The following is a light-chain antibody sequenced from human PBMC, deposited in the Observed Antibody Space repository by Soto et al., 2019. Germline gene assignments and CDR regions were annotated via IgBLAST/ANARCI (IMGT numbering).Light chain of an antibody. J-gene: IGKJ4*01. CDR3: QQYGSSPLT. CDR1: QSVSSSY. V-gene: IGKV3-20*01. Sequence: EIVLTRSPGTLSLSPGERATLSCRASQSVSSSYLAWYQQKPGQAPRLLIYGASSRATGIPDRFSGSGSGTDFTLTISRLEPEDFAVYYCQQYGSSPLTFGGGTKVAIK. CDR2: GAS.